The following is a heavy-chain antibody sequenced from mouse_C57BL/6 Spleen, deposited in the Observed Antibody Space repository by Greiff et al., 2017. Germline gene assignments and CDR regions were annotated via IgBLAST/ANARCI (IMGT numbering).Heavy chain of an antibody. Sequence: QVQLQQPGAELVKPGASVKLSCKASGYTFTSYWMHWVKQRPGQGLEWIGMIHPNSGSTNYNEKFKRKATLTVDKSSSTAYMQLSSLTSEDSAVYYCARSLRNWDHFDYWGQGTTLTVSS. D-gene: IGHD4-1*01. CDR1: GYTFTSYW. V-gene: IGHV1-64*01. CDR2: IHPNSGST. J-gene: IGHJ2*01. CDR3: ARSLRNWDHFDY.